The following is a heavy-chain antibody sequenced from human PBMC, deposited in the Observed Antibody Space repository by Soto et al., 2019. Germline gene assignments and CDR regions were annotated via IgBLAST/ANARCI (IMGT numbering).Heavy chain of an antibody. Sequence: LRLSCAASGFTFSSYAMSWVRLAPGKGLEWFSSIGGSGGTYYADSVKGRFTISRDNSKNMLYLHLNSLRAEDTAMYYCAKGQGWSYYYDSWGQGTLVTVSS. V-gene: IGHV3-23*01. CDR1: GFTFSSYA. D-gene: IGHD2-15*01. CDR3: AKGQGWSYYYDS. CDR2: IGGSGGT. J-gene: IGHJ4*02.